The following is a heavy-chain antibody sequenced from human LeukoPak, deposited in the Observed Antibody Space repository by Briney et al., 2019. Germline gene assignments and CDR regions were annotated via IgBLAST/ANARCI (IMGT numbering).Heavy chain of an antibody. CDR1: GNSFSSYW. CDR2: IYPGDSDT. D-gene: IGHD5-24*01. J-gene: IGHJ4*02. CDR3: ARSRDGYNHLAFDY. Sequence: PGESLKISCKGSGNSFSSYWIGWVRQMPGKGLEWMGIIYPGDSDTSYRPSFQAQFTISADKSIRTAYLQWSSLKASDTAMYYCARSRDGYNHLAFDYWGQGTLVTVSS. V-gene: IGHV5-51*01.